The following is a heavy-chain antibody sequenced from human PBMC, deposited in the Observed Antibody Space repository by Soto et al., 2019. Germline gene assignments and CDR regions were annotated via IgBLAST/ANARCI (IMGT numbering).Heavy chain of an antibody. CDR1: GDSVSSNSAA. J-gene: IGHJ6*02. CDR3: ARGGCSSKSCSPLYGMDV. Sequence: SQTLSLTCAISGDSVSSNSAAWNWIRQSPSRGLEWLGRTYYRSKWYNDYAVSVKSRITINPDTSKNQFSLQLNSVTPEDTAVYYCARGGCSSKSCSPLYGMDVWGQGTTVTVSS. D-gene: IGHD2-2*01. CDR2: TYYRSKWYN. V-gene: IGHV6-1*01.